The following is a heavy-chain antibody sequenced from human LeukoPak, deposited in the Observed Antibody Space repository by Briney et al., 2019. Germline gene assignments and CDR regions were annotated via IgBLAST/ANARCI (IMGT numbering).Heavy chain of an antibody. CDR3: AREDDYGDYDY. CDR2: IKQDGSEK. CDR1: GFTFSGHW. Sequence: GGSLRLSCAASGFTFSGHWMSWVRQAPGKGLEGVANIKQDGSEKSYADSVKGRFTISRDNAKNSLYLQVNSLRADDTAVYYCAREDDYGDYDYWGQGTLVTVSS. J-gene: IGHJ4*02. D-gene: IGHD4-17*01. V-gene: IGHV3-7*01.